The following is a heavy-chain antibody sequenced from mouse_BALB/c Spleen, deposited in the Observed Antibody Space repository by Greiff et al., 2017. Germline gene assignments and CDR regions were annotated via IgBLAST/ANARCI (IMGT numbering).Heavy chain of an antibody. Sequence: QVQLQQSGAELVRPGASVTLSCKASGYTFTDYEMHWVKQTPVHGLEWIGAIDPETGGTAYNQKFKGKATLTADKSSSTAYMELRSLTSEDSAVYYCARCGYDEERAMDYWGQGTSVTVSS. D-gene: IGHD2-2*01. CDR3: ARCGYDEERAMDY. CDR1: GYTFTDYE. J-gene: IGHJ4*01. V-gene: IGHV1-15*01. CDR2: IDPETGGT.